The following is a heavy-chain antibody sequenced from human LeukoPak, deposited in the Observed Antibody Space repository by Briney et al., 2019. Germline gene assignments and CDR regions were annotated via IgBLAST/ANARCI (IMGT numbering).Heavy chain of an antibody. CDR3: ARHPELYFFDY. CDR2: ISYSGST. CDR1: GGSVSSGSYY. J-gene: IGHJ4*02. D-gene: IGHD3-10*01. Sequence: SETLSLTCTVSGGSVSSGSYYWSWIRQPPGKGLEWIGYISYSGSTNYNPSLKSRVTISADTSKNQVSLTLSSVTAADTAVYYCARHPELYFFDYWGQGTLVTVSS. V-gene: IGHV4-61*01.